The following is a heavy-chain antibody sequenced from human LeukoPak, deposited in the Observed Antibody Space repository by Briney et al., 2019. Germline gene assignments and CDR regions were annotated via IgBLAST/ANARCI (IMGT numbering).Heavy chain of an antibody. V-gene: IGHV1-69*13. CDR3: ARGPITTRSHFDY. CDR1: GGTFSNYA. CDR2: IIPIFATA. J-gene: IGHJ4*02. D-gene: IGHD3-22*01. Sequence: EASVKVSCKASGGTFSNYAISWVRQAPGQGLEWMGGIIPIFATANYAQKFQGRVTITAGESTSTAYMELSSLRSEDTAVYYCARGPITTRSHFDYWGQGTLVTVSS.